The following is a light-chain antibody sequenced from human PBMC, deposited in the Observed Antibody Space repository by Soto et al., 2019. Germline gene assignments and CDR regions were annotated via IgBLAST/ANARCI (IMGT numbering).Light chain of an antibody. Sequence: QSALTQPRSVSGSPGQSVTISCTGTSSDVGGYNYVSWYQQHPGKAPKLMIYDVSKRPSGVPDRFSGSKSGNTASLTISGLEAVGEADYYCCSYAGSFSYLFGTGTKVTVL. CDR3: CSYAGSFSYL. V-gene: IGLV2-11*01. CDR2: DVS. J-gene: IGLJ1*01. CDR1: SSDVGGYNY.